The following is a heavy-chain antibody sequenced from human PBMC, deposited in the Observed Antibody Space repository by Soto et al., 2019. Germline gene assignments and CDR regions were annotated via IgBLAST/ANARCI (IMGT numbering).Heavy chain of an antibody. D-gene: IGHD1-26*01. CDR3: AREGIKSYNEYYFDS. CDR2: ISGSGNYT. J-gene: IGHJ4*02. V-gene: IGHV3-21*01. Sequence: EVQLVESGGGLVKPGGSLRLSCAASGFTFSSYSMNWVRQAPGKGLEWVSSISGSGNYTHYADFLRGRFTISRDNAKTSLYRQMNSLRAEDTAVYYCAREGIKSYNEYYFDSWGQGTVVTVSS. CDR1: GFTFSSYS.